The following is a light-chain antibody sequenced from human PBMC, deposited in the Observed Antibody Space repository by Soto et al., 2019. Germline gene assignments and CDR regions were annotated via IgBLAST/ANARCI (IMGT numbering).Light chain of an antibody. CDR2: GAS. CDR3: QQYNNWPQT. V-gene: IGKV3-15*01. Sequence: EIVLRQSPATLSLSPGERATLSCRASQSVSSYLAWYQQKPGQAPRLLIYGASTRATGIPARFSGSGSGTEFTLTISSLQSEDFAVYYCQQYNNWPQTFGQGTKVDI. CDR1: QSVSSY. J-gene: IGKJ1*01.